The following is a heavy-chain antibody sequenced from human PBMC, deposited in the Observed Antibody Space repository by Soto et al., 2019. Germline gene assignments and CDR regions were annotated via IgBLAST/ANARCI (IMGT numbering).Heavy chain of an antibody. CDR2: IKSKTDGGTT. D-gene: IGHD2-2*01. J-gene: IGHJ6*02. CDR3: TTDLRCSSTSCYQMAKNPTRYYYYGMDV. Sequence: NPGGSLRLSCAASGFTFSNAWMSWVRQAPGKGLEWVGRIKSKTDGGTTDYAAPVKGRFTISRDDSKNTLYLQMNSLKTEDTAVYYCTTDLRCSSTSCYQMAKNPTRYYYYGMDVWGQGTTVTVSS. V-gene: IGHV3-15*01. CDR1: GFTFSNAW.